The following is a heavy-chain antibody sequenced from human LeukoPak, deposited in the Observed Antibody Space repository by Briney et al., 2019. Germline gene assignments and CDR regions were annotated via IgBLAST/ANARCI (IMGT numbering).Heavy chain of an antibody. J-gene: IGHJ4*02. V-gene: IGHV1-2*02. Sequence: GASVNVSCKASGYTFTGYYMHWVRQAPGQGLEGMGWINPNSGGTNYAQKFQGRVTMTRDTSISTAYMELSRLRSDDTAVYYCARDNEDGGLFDYWGQGTLVTVSS. D-gene: IGHD4-23*01. CDR2: INPNSGGT. CDR3: ARDNEDGGLFDY. CDR1: GYTFTGYY.